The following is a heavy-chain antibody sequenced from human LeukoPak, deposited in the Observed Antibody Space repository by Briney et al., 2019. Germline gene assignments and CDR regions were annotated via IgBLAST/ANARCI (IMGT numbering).Heavy chain of an antibody. D-gene: IGHD2-2*01. CDR3: ARGGFGFQLLTDYGMDV. V-gene: IGHV1-3*01. J-gene: IGHJ6*02. Sequence: ASVKVSCKASGYTFTSYAMHWVRQAPGQRLEWMGLINAGNGNTKYSQKFQGRVTITRDTSASTAYMELSSLRSEDTAVYYCARGGFGFQLLTDYGMDVWGQGTTVTVSS. CDR1: GYTFTSYA. CDR2: INAGNGNT.